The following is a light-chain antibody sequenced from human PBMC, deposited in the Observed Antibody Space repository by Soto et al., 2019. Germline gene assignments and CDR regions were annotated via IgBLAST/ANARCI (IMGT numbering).Light chain of an antibody. Sequence: EIVMTQSPSTLSVSPGERATLSCRASQSVSTNLAWYQQKPGQAPRLLIYGASNRAPGIPARISGSGSGTEFTLTISSLQSEDFAVDYCHHYKNWPLTFGGGTKVEIK. CDR3: HHYKNWPLT. CDR2: GAS. J-gene: IGKJ4*01. CDR1: QSVSTN. V-gene: IGKV3-15*01.